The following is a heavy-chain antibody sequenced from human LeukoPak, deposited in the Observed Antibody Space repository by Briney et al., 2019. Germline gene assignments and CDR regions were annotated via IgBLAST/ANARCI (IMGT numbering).Heavy chain of an antibody. CDR1: GFTFSSYG. D-gene: IGHD3-22*01. V-gene: IGHV3-23*01. CDR3: TKDGDDSIDY. CDR2: ISGSGGST. Sequence: PGGTLRLSCAASGFTFSSYGMSWVRQAPGKGLEWVSAISGSGGSTYYADSVKGRFTISRDNSKNTLSLQMNSLREDDTAVYYCTKDGDDSIDYWGQGTLVTVSS. J-gene: IGHJ4*02.